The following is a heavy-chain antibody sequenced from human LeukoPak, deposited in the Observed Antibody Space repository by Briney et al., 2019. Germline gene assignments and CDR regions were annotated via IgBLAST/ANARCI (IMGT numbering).Heavy chain of an antibody. D-gene: IGHD2-15*01. Sequence: GASVKVSCKASGYTFSSYDINWVRQAPGQGLEWMGRIIPILGIANYAQKFQGRVTITADKSTSTAYMELSSLRSEDTAVYYCARLYCSGGSCYSDDAFDIWGQGTMVTVSS. CDR3: ARLYCSGGSCYSDDAFDI. J-gene: IGHJ3*02. CDR1: GYTFSSYD. CDR2: IIPILGIA. V-gene: IGHV1-69*04.